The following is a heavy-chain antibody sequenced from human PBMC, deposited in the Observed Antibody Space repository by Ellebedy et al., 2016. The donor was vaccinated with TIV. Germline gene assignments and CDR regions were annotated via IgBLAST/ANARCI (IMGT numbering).Heavy chain of an antibody. Sequence: GGSLRLXXAASGFTFSSYAMSWVRQTPVKGLEWLASISYDGRKTFYADSVKGRFTTSRDNSKNTLFLQINSLRGEDSAVYYCARAAANYFGMDVWGQGTTVTVSS. CDR3: ARAAANYFGMDV. D-gene: IGHD6-25*01. CDR1: GFTFSSYA. V-gene: IGHV3-30*04. J-gene: IGHJ6*02. CDR2: ISYDGRKT.